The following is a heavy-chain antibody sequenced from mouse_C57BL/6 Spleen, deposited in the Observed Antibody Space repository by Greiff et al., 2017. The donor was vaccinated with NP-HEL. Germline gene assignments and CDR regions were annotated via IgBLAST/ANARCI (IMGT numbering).Heavy chain of an antibody. D-gene: IGHD1-1*01. CDR1: GYTFTDYY. Sequence: EVQLQQSGPELVKPGASVKISCKASGYTFTDYYMNWVKQSHGKSLEWIGDINPNNGGTSYNQKFKGKATLTVDKSSSTAYMELRSLTSEDSAVYYCAYGSSYGYFDVWGTGTTVTVSS. J-gene: IGHJ1*03. CDR2: INPNNGGT. V-gene: IGHV1-26*01. CDR3: AYGSSYGYFDV.